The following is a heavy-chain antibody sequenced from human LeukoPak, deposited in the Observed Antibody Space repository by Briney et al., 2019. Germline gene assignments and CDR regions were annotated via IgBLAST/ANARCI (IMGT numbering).Heavy chain of an antibody. D-gene: IGHD2-2*01. J-gene: IGHJ4*02. Sequence: PSETLSLTCAVSGGSISSGGYSWSWIRQPPGKGLEWIGYIYHSGSTYYNPSLKSRVTISVDRSKNQFSLKLSSVTAADTAVYYCASSHIVPTDYWGQGTLVTVSS. V-gene: IGHV4-30-2*01. CDR2: IYHSGST. CDR1: GGSISSGGYS. CDR3: ASSHIVPTDY.